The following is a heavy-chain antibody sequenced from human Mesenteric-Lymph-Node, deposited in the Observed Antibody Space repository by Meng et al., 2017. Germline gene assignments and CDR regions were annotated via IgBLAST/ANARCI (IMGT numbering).Heavy chain of an antibody. CDR1: GGSVSSGNNY. CDR2: IYYSGRT. D-gene: IGHD2-2*02. Sequence: QVPRPDSGPGPVKPPQPPSLTCTVSGGSVSSGNNYWIWIRQPPGKGLEWIGYIYYSGRTYYNPSLESRVTMSVDTSKNQFSLNLNSVTAADTAVYYCARVNGDCFSTICYKGWFDPWGQGTLVTVSS. V-gene: IGHV4-30-4*01. J-gene: IGHJ5*02. CDR3: ARVNGDCFSTICYKGWFDP.